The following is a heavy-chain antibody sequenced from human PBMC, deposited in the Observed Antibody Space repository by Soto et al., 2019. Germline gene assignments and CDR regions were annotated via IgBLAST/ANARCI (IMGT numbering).Heavy chain of an antibody. J-gene: IGHJ4*02. Sequence: QVQLQESGPGLVKPSETLSLTCTVSGGSISSYYWSWIRQPPGKGLEWIGYIYYSGSTNYNPSLKRRVTISVDTSKHQSSLKLSSVTAADTAVYYCARVRREMDTIPGAFDYWGQGTLVTVSS. V-gene: IGHV4-59*01. D-gene: IGHD5-18*01. CDR2: IYYSGST. CDR1: GGSISSYY. CDR3: ARVRREMDTIPGAFDY.